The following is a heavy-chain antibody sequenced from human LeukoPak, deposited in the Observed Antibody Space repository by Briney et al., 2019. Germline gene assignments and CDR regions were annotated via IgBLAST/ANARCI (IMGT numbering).Heavy chain of an antibody. Sequence: SGPTLVKPTQTLTLTCTFSGFSVSTNGVGVAWIRQPPGKALEWLALIYWDDDKRYSPSLQSRLTITKDTSKNQVVLTMTNVDPVDTATYYCAHSRTGTGRRAFDFWGQGTMVTVSS. CDR3: AHSRTGTGRRAFDF. CDR2: IYWDDDK. D-gene: IGHD1-1*01. J-gene: IGHJ3*01. V-gene: IGHV2-5*02. CDR1: GFSVSTNGVG.